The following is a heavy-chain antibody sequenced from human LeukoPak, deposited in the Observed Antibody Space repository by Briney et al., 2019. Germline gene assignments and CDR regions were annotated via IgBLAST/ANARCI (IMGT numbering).Heavy chain of an antibody. CDR2: IGTDGSSE. J-gene: IGHJ5*02. D-gene: IGHD5-12*01. V-gene: IGHV3-11*01. CDR3: ARAGTYSGYKVFDT. CDR1: RFIFSNYY. Sequence: SGGSLRLSCAASRFIFSNYYISWLRQTPGKGLEWIANIGTDGSSENYADSAKGRFTISRDNARNSLFLQMSSLRVEDTAVYFCARAGTYSGYKVFDTWGQGTLVTVAS.